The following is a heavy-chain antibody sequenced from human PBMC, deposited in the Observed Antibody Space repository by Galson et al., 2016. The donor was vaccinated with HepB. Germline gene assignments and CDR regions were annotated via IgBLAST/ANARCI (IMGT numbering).Heavy chain of an antibody. CDR2: IYYSGNT. CDR1: GGSINSGGYY. J-gene: IGHJ5*02. Sequence: TLSLTCIVSGGSINSGGYYWSWIRQHPGKGLEWIGYIYYSGNTYYNPSLKSRVTMSLDTSKNQFSLSLSSVTAADTAVYCCARCPSPGWFDPWGQGTLVTVSS. V-gene: IGHV4-31*03. CDR3: ARCPSPGWFDP.